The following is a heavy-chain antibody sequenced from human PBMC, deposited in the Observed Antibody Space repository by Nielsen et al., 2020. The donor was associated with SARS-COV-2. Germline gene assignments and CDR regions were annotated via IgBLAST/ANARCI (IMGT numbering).Heavy chain of an antibody. D-gene: IGHD6-13*01. CDR3: ATGAAAGTQNWFDP. J-gene: IGHJ5*02. CDR2: ISYDGSNK. CDR1: GFTFSSYA. Sequence: SLKISCAASGFTFSSYAMHWIRQAPGKGLEWVAVISYDGSNKYYADSVKGRFTISRDNSKNTLYLQMNSLRAEDTAVYYCATGAAAGTQNWFDPWGQGTLVTVSS. V-gene: IGHV3-30-3*01.